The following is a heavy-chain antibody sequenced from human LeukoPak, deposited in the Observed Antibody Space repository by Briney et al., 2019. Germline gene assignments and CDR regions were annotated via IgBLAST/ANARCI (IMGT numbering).Heavy chain of an antibody. CDR2: IKQDGSEK. CDR3: ARTFIVVVPAAIPLGGMDV. V-gene: IGHV3-7*01. Sequence: GGPLRLSCAASGFTFSSYWMSWVRQAPGKGLEWVANIKQDGSEKYYVDSVKGRFTISRDNAKNSLYLQMNSLRAEDTAVYYCARTFIVVVPAAIPLGGMDVWGKGTTVTVSS. D-gene: IGHD2-2*02. CDR1: GFTFSSYW. J-gene: IGHJ6*03.